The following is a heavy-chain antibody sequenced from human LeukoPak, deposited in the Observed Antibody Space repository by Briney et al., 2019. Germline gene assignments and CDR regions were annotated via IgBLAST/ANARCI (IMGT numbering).Heavy chain of an antibody. CDR2: IRSKAYGGTT. D-gene: IGHD6-19*01. CDR1: GFTFGDYA. CDR3: TRDGEDSSGGSSLYYFDY. J-gene: IGHJ4*02. Sequence: PGGSLRLSCTASGFTFGDYAMSWVRQAPGKGLEGVGFIRSKAYGGTTEYAASVKGRFTISRDDSKSIAYLQMNSLKTEDTAVYYCTRDGEDSSGGSSLYYFDYWGQGTLVTVSS. V-gene: IGHV3-49*04.